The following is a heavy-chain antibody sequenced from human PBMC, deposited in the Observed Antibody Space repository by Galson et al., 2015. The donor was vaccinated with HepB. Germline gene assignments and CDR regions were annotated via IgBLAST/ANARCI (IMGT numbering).Heavy chain of an antibody. CDR3: ARDSGGRSGGSCYSGFSGLFRTARESWFDP. D-gene: IGHD2-15*01. Sequence: SLRLSCAASGFTFDDYGMSWVRQAPGKGLEWVSGINWNGGSTGYADSVKGRFTISRDNAKNSLYLQMNSLRAEDTALYYCARDSGGRSGGSCYSGFSGLFRTARESWFDPWGQGTLVTVSS. CDR2: INWNGGST. V-gene: IGHV3-20*04. CDR1: GFTFDDYG. J-gene: IGHJ5*02.